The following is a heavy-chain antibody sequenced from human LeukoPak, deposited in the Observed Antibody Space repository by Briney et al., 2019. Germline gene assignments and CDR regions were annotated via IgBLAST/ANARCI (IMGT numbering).Heavy chain of an antibody. CDR1: GGSFSGYY. CDR2: INHSGST. Sequence: SETLSLTCAVYGGSFSGYYWSWIRQPPGKGLEWIGEINHSGSTNCNPPLKSRVTISGDTSKNQFSLKMTSVTAADTAVYYCAKVSGLVGAYYEIYFDYWGQGTLVTVSS. D-gene: IGHD1-26*01. V-gene: IGHV4-34*01. J-gene: IGHJ4*02. CDR3: AKVSGLVGAYYEIYFDY.